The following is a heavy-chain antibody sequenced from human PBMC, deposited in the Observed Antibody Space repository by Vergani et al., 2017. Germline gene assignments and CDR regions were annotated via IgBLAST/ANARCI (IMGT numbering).Heavy chain of an antibody. CDR1: GFTFSSYS. V-gene: IGHV3-21*01. Sequence: EVQLVESGGGLVKPGGSLRLSCAASGFTFSSYSMNWVRQAPGKGLEWVSSISSSSSYIYYADSVKGRFTISRDNAKNSLYLQMNSLRAEDTAVYYCARVGQWLVWPDYWGQGTLVTVSS. D-gene: IGHD6-19*01. CDR2: ISSSSSYI. J-gene: IGHJ4*02. CDR3: ARVGQWLVWPDY.